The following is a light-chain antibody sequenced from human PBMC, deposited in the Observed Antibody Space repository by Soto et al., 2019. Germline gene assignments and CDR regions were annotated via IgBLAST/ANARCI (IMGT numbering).Light chain of an antibody. CDR2: EGS. Sequence: DIQMTQSPSSLSESVGDRVTITCRASQAISNYLNWYQQKPGKAPALLIYEGSHLETGVPSRFSGSGSGTDFTFAINSLQPEDIATYYCQPYDNVPLTFGGGTKVEIK. J-gene: IGKJ4*01. V-gene: IGKV1-33*01. CDR3: QPYDNVPLT. CDR1: QAISNY.